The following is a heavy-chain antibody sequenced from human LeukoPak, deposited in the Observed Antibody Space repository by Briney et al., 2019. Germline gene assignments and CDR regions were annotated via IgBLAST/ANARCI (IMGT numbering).Heavy chain of an antibody. D-gene: IGHD2-21*02. CDR2: LSYSGRT. J-gene: IGHJ4*02. V-gene: IGHV4-39*01. Sequence: GSLRLSCAASGFTFSSYEMNWVRQAPGKGLEWIGTLSYSGRTYYNPSLKNRVTISVDTSKNQFSLKLSSVTAADTAVYFCARHSGVTFFDYWGQGTLVTVSS. CDR1: GFTFSSYE. CDR3: ARHSGVTFFDY.